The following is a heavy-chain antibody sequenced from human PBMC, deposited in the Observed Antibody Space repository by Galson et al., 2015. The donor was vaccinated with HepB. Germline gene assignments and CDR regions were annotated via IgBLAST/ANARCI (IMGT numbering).Heavy chain of an antibody. Sequence: SLRLSCAASGFTFSSYSMNWVRQAPGKGLEWVSAITGSGDKTWYAGSVKGRFTISRDNSKNTLSLQMNSLRVEDTAVYYFAKEETKVGTPGVDHWGQGILVTVSS. J-gene: IGHJ4*02. CDR2: ITGSGDKT. CDR3: AKEETKVGTPGVDH. D-gene: IGHD4-23*01. CDR1: GFTFSSYS. V-gene: IGHV3-23*01.